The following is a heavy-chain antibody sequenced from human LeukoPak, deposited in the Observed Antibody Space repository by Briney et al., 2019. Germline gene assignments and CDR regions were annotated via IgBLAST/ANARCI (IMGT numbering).Heavy chain of an antibody. Sequence: GSLRLSCAASGFTFNSYGMHWVRQAPGKGLEWVAVIWYDGSDKYYADSVKGRFTISRDNSKNTLYLQMNSLRAEDTAVYYCGKDPNGNFIGAFDFWGQGTMVTVSS. D-gene: IGHD4-23*01. CDR2: IWYDGSDK. CDR3: GKDPNGNFIGAFDF. J-gene: IGHJ3*01. V-gene: IGHV3-33*06. CDR1: GFTFNSYG.